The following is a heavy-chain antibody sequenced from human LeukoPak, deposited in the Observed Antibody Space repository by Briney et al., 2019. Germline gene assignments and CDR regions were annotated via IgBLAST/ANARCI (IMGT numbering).Heavy chain of an antibody. Sequence: PGGSLRLSCAASGFTFSIYAMSWVRQAPGKGLEWVSAISGSGGSTYYADSVKGRFTISRDNSKNSLYLQMNSLRAEDTAVYYCARDPGSSSAHYYYYYYMDVWGKGTTVTVSS. V-gene: IGHV3-23*01. J-gene: IGHJ6*03. CDR2: ISGSGGST. D-gene: IGHD6-6*01. CDR1: GFTFSIYA. CDR3: ARDPGSSSAHYYYYYYMDV.